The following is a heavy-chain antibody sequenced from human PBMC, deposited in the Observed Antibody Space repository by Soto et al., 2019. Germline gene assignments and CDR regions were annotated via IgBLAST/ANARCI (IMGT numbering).Heavy chain of an antibody. CDR2: IYYSGST. CDR3: ARGSRRGYYDSSGHPIRGYYFDY. CDR1: GGSVSSGSYY. V-gene: IGHV4-61*01. J-gene: IGHJ4*02. D-gene: IGHD3-22*01. Sequence: PSETLSLTCTVSGGSVSSGSYYWSWIRQPPGKGLEWIGYIYYSGSTNYNPSLKSRVTISVDTSKNQFSLKLSSVTAADTAVYYCARGSRRGYYDSSGHPIRGYYFDYWGQGTLVTVSS.